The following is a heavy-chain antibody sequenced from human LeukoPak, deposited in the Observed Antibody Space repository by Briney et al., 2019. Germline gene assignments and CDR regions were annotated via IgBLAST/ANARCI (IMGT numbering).Heavy chain of an antibody. V-gene: IGHV3-49*04. J-gene: IGHJ4*02. CDR3: NRWHSGVSYSNV. CDR2: IRKQDGTT. CDR1: GFTFGEYS. Sequence: PGGSLRLSCTASGFTFGEYSMSWVRQAPGKGLEGVGFIRKQDGTTEYAASVRGRFTISRDESNRIAYLQMNSLKTEDTAMYHCNRWHSGVSYSNVWGQGTLVTVSS. D-gene: IGHD2-15*01.